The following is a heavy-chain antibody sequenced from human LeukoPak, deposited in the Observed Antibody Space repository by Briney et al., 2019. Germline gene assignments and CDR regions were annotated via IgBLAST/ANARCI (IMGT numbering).Heavy chain of an antibody. D-gene: IGHD5-12*01. V-gene: IGHV3-74*01. J-gene: IGHJ4*02. CDR2: INSDGSIT. Sequence: GGSLRLSCAAAGFTFSSYWMHWVRQAPGKGLMWVSRINSDGSITNYADSVKGRFTISRDNAKNTLYLQMNSLRAEDTAVYYCARVRATFSPHFDNWGQGTLVTVSS. CDR1: GFTFSSYW. CDR3: ARVRATFSPHFDN.